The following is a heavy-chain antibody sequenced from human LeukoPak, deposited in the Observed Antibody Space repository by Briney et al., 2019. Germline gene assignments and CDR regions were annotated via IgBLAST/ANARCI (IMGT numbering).Heavy chain of an antibody. J-gene: IGHJ4*02. D-gene: IGHD6-13*01. CDR1: GYTFTSYG. Sequence: GASVKVSCKASGYTFTSYGISWVRQAPGQGLEWMGWISAYNGNTNYAQKLQGRVTMTTDTSTSTAYMELRSLRSDDTAVYYCARSRRFGGSSWYRNEPQHDYWGQGTLVTVSS. CDR3: ARSRRFGGSSWYRNEPQHDY. CDR2: ISAYNGNT. V-gene: IGHV1-18*01.